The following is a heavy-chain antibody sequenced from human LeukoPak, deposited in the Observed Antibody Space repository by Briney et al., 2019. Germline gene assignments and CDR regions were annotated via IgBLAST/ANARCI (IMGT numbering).Heavy chain of an antibody. V-gene: IGHV4-4*09. CDR2: IHSSGYT. CDR1: GGSISGYY. D-gene: IGHD1-26*01. J-gene: IGHJ5*02. Sequence: SETLSLTCTASGGSISGYYWSWLRQSPGQGLEWIAYIHSSGYTNYNPSLKSRVTISVDTSENQFSLRVSSVTAADTAVYYCAKRQGPNSGSYDYFDPWGQGTLVTVSS. CDR3: AKRQGPNSGSYDYFDP.